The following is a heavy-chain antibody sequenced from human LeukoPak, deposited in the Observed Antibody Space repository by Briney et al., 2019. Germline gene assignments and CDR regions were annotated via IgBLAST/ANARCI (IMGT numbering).Heavy chain of an antibody. CDR1: GYTFTGYY. V-gene: IGHV1-2*02. CDR3: ARVLSGLARSNWFDP. D-gene: IGHD3-16*01. J-gene: IGHJ5*02. Sequence: ASVKVSCKASGYTFTGYYMHWVRQAPGQGLEWMGWINPNSGGTNYAQKFQGRVTMTRDTSISTAYMELSRLRSDDTAVYYCARVLSGLARSNWFDPWGQGTLVTVSS. CDR2: INPNSGGT.